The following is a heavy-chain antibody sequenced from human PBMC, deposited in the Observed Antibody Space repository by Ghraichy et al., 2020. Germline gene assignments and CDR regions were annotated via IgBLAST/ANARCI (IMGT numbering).Heavy chain of an antibody. D-gene: IGHD5-18*01. Sequence: GGSLRLSCAASGFTFSSYAMSWVRQAPGKGLEWVSAISGSGGSTYYADSVKGRFTISRDNSKNTLYLQMNSLRAEDTAVYYCAKDGDVDTAMSSWFDPWGQGTLVTVSS. V-gene: IGHV3-23*01. CDR3: AKDGDVDTAMSSWFDP. CDR1: GFTFSSYA. J-gene: IGHJ5*02. CDR2: ISGSGGST.